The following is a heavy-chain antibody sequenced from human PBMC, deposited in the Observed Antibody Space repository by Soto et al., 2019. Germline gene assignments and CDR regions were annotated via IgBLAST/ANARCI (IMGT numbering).Heavy chain of an antibody. J-gene: IGHJ5*02. Sequence: QVQLVQSGAEVKEPRASVRVSCKAFGYTFTAYNIHWLRQAPGQGLEWMGWINAGNGNTRSSRKFQGRVIITRDTSATTAYLEVDSLRSEDTAIYYCARVAPSGGSVPRFDPWGQGTLLTVSS. V-gene: IGHV1-3*01. D-gene: IGHD3-10*01. CDR3: ARVAPSGGSVPRFDP. CDR2: INAGNGNT. CDR1: GYTFTAYN.